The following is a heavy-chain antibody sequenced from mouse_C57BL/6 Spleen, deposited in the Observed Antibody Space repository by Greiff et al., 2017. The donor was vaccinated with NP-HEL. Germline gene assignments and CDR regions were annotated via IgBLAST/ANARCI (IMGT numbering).Heavy chain of an antibody. CDR3: ARVGHDHY. V-gene: IGHV1-82*01. J-gene: IGHJ2*01. CDR1: GYAFSSSW. Sequence: VQLQQSGPELVKPGASVKISCKASGYAFSSSWMNWVKQRPGKGLEWIGRIYPGDGDTNYNGKFKGKATLTADKSSSTAYMQLSSLTSEDSAVYFCARVGHDHYWGQGTTRTVSS. D-gene: IGHD2-2*01. CDR2: IYPGDGDT.